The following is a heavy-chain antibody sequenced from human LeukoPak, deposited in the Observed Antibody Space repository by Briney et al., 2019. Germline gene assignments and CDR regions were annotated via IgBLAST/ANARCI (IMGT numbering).Heavy chain of an antibody. D-gene: IGHD2-2*01. Sequence: SVTVSCTASGGTFSSYTISWVRQAPGQGLEWMGRIIPILGIANYAQKFQGRVTITADKSTSTAYMELSSLRSEDTAVYYCARDRYCSSTSCYGGYYYYGMDVWGQGTTVTVSS. CDR2: IIPILGIA. V-gene: IGHV1-69*04. CDR3: ARDRYCSSTSCYGGYYYYGMDV. CDR1: GGTFSSYT. J-gene: IGHJ6*02.